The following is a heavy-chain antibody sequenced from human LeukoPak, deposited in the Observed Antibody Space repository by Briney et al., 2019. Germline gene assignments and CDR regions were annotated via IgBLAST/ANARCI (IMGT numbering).Heavy chain of an antibody. Sequence: SETLSLTCTVSGGSISSYYWTWIRQPPGKGLEWIGYIHYSGSTNYNPSLTSRVTISIDTSKNQFSLKLSSVTAADTAVYYRARTGSSTWYNFDYWGQGTLVTVSS. CDR3: ARTGSSTWYNFDY. J-gene: IGHJ4*02. CDR1: GGSISSYY. V-gene: IGHV4-59*01. CDR2: IHYSGST. D-gene: IGHD2-2*01.